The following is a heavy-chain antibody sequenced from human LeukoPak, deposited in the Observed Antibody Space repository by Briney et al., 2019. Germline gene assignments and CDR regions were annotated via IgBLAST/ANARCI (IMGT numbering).Heavy chain of an antibody. CDR2: IKEDTSQK. V-gene: IGHV3-7*01. J-gene: IGHJ4*02. CDR3: ARQVSREGHFDY. D-gene: IGHD1-26*01. CDR1: GFAFNNYW. Sequence: GGSLRLSCAASGFAFNNYWLSWVRQGPGKGLEWVAHIKEDTSQKYYVGSVEGRFTISRDNARNSLYLQMNSLRGEDTAVYFCARQVSREGHFDYWGQGALVTVSS.